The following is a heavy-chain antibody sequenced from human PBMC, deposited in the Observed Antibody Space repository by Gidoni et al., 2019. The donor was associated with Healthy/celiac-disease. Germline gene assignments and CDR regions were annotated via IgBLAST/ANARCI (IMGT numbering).Heavy chain of an antibody. CDR3: ARVREEYDFLFDY. J-gene: IGHJ4*02. CDR1: GGSIRSGDYY. CDR2: IYYSGST. Sequence: QVQLQESGPGLVKPSQTLSLTCTVSGGSIRSGDYYWSWIRQPPGKGLEWIGYIYYSGSTYYNPSLKSRVTISVDTSKNQFSLKLSSVTAADTAVYYCARVREEYDFLFDYWGQGTLVTVSS. V-gene: IGHV4-30-4*01. D-gene: IGHD3-3*01.